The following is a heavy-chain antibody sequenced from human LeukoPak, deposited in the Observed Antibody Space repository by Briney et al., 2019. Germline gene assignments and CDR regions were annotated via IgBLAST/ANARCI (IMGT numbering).Heavy chain of an antibody. D-gene: IGHD2/OR15-2a*01. CDR1: GFTFSSYA. CDR2: ISYDGSNK. J-gene: IGHJ4*02. V-gene: IGHV3-30-3*01. CDR3: ARDILLSYYFDY. Sequence: GRSLRLSCAASGFTFSSYAMHWVRQAPGKGLEWVAVISYDGSNKYYADSVKGRFTISRDNSKNTPYLQMNSLRAEDTAVYYCARDILLSYYFDYWGQGTLVTASS.